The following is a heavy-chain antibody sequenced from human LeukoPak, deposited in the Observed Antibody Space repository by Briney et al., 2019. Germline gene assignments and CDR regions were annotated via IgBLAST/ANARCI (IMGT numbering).Heavy chain of an antibody. CDR3: ARDVGVAVYYMAV. D-gene: IGHD2-15*01. CDR1: GYTFTSYH. Sequence: GASVKVSCKASGYTFTSYHMHWVRQAPGQGLEWMGIINPSGGSTSYAQKFQGRVSMTRDTSTSTVYMELSSLRSEDTAVYYCARDVGVAVYYMAVWGKGTTVTASS. V-gene: IGHV1-46*01. CDR2: INPSGGST. J-gene: IGHJ6*03.